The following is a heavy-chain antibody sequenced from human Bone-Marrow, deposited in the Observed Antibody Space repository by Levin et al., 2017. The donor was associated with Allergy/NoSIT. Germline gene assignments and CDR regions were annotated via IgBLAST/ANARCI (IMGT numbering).Heavy chain of an antibody. V-gene: IGHV4-31*03. J-gene: IGHJ6*03. D-gene: IGHD2/OR15-2a*01. CDR3: ARESRRSWEYYFYMDV. CDR2: TCFSGST. CDR1: GGSVCSSDYC. Sequence: PSETLSLTCTVSGGSVCSSDYCWTWIRQHAGKGLEWIGYTCFSGSTFYNPSLMGRGSLSLDTFKNQFSLELTSVTAADAAVYFCARESRRSWEYYFYMDVWGTGTTVTVSS.